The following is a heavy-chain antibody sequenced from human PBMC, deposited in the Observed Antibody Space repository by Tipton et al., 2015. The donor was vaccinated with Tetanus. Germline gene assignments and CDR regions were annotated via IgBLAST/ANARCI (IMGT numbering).Heavy chain of an antibody. D-gene: IGHD3-3*01. J-gene: IGHJ4*02. CDR3: ARERFLERLGSVDS. CDR2: VCYAGSRP. Sequence: SLRLSCAASGFTFNGYGMHWVRQAPGKGLEWLALVCYAGSRPYYADSVKGRFTISRDNSNNTVDLQMKNLRDEDTAVYYCARERFLERLGSVDSWGQGTLVAVSS. V-gene: IGHV3-33*01. CDR1: GFTFNGYG.